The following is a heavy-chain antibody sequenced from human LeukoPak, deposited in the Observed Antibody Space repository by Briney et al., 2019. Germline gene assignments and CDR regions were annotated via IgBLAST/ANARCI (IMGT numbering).Heavy chain of an antibody. CDR2: IKQDGSEK. CDR3: AKDGPTGDHPRGYFDY. Sequence: PGGSLRLSCAASGFTFSRHWMSWVRQAPGKGLEWVANIKQDGSEKYYVDSVKGRFTISRDNAKNTLYLQMNSLRADDTAVYYCAKDGPTGDHPRGYFDYWGQGALVTVSS. CDR1: GFTFSRHW. D-gene: IGHD4-17*01. J-gene: IGHJ4*02. V-gene: IGHV3-7*03.